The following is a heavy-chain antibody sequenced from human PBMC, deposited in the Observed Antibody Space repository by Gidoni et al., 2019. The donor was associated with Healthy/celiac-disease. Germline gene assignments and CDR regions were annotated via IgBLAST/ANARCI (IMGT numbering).Heavy chain of an antibody. J-gene: IGHJ4*02. D-gene: IGHD6-19*01. CDR2: IIPIFGTA. CDR1: GGTFSSYA. CDR3: ARGERSIAVAGQLEAPPLVSHY. V-gene: IGHV1-69*01. Sequence: QVQLVQSGAEVKKPGSSVKVSCKASGGTFSSYAISWVRQAPGQGLEWMGGIIPIFGTANYAQKFQGRVTITADESTSTAYMELSSLRSEDTAVYYCARGERSIAVAGQLEAPPLVSHYWGQGTLVTVSS.